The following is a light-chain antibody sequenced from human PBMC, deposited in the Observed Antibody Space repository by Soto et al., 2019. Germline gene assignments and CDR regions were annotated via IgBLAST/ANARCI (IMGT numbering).Light chain of an antibody. CDR2: EVS. J-gene: IGLJ2*01. Sequence: QSALTQPPSSSGSPGQSGTISCTGTSSDVGGYNYVSWYQQHPGKAPKLMIYEVSKRPSGVPDRFSGSKSGNTASLTVSGLQDEDEADYYCSSYAGSNNVVFGGGTKLTVL. CDR3: SSYAGSNNVV. CDR1: SSDVGGYNY. V-gene: IGLV2-8*01.